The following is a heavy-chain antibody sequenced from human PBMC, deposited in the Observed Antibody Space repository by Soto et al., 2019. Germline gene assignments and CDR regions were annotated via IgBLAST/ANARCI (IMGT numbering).Heavy chain of an antibody. CDR2: ISAYNGNT. J-gene: IGHJ6*02. Sequence: ASVKVSCKASGYTFTSYGISWVRQARGQGREWMGWISAYNGNTNYAQKLQGRVTMTTDTSTSTAYMELRSLRSDDTAVYYCARGYCSGGSCYVHHYYGMDGWGQGTTVTVSS. CDR3: ARGYCSGGSCYVHHYYGMDG. CDR1: GYTFTSYG. D-gene: IGHD2-15*01. V-gene: IGHV1-18*01.